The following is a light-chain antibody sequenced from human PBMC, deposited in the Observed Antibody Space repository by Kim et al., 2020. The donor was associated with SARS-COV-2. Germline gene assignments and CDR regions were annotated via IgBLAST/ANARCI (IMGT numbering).Light chain of an antibody. J-gene: IGKJ1*01. CDR3: QEYKSDSWT. CDR2: DAS. V-gene: IGKV1-5*01. Sequence: GDRVTITCRASKSINIWLAWYQQKPGKAPNLLIYDASILESGVPSRFSGSGSGTQFTLTISSLQPDDFATYYCQEYKSDSWTFGQGTKVDI. CDR1: KSINIW.